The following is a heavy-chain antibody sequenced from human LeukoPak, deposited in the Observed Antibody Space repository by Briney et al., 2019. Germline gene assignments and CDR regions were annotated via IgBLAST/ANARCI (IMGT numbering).Heavy chain of an antibody. CDR1: GGSFSGYY. CDR3: TREKSYGYIRADS. CDR2: INHSGYT. V-gene: IGHV4-34*01. Sequence: SETLSLACAVYGGSFSGYYWSWIRQPPGKGLEWIGEINHSGYTNYNPSLKSRVTISVDTSKNQFSLRLSSVTAADTAVYYCTREKSYGYIRADSWGQGTLVAVSS. J-gene: IGHJ4*02. D-gene: IGHD3-16*01.